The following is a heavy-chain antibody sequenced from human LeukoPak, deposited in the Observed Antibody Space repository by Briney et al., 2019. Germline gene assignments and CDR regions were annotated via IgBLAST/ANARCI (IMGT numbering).Heavy chain of an antibody. Sequence: SETLSLTCTVSGGSISSYYWSWIRQPPGKGLEWIGYIYYSGSTNYNPSLKSRVTISVDTSKNQFSLKLISVPAADTAVYYCAGRGYSYGYYYYGMDVWGQGTTVTVSS. D-gene: IGHD5-18*01. V-gene: IGHV4-59*01. J-gene: IGHJ6*02. CDR3: AGRGYSYGYYYYGMDV. CDR2: IYYSGST. CDR1: GGSISSYY.